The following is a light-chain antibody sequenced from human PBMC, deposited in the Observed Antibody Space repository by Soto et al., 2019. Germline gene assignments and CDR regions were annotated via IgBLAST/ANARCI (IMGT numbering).Light chain of an antibody. J-gene: IGLJ1*01. CDR3: SSFSSSSTQV. Sequence: QSALTQPASVSGSSGRSITISCTGTSSDVGRYNFVSWYQQHPGNAPELLIYAVSDRPSGVSTRFSGSKSGNTASLAISGLQAEDEAVYYCSSFSSSSTQVFGTGTKVTVL. V-gene: IGLV2-14*03. CDR1: SSDVGRYNF. CDR2: AVS.